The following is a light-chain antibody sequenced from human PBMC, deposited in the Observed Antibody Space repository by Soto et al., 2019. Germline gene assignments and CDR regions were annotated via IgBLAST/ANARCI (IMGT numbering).Light chain of an antibody. CDR3: QQYNNWPQT. Sequence: EIVMTQSPATLSVSPGERATLSCRASQCVSSNLAWYQQKPGQAPRLLSYGPSTRATGIPARFSGSGSGTEFTLTISSLQSEDFAVYYCQQYNNWPQTFGQGTKVEIK. CDR1: QCVSSN. CDR2: GPS. J-gene: IGKJ1*01. V-gene: IGKV3-15*01.